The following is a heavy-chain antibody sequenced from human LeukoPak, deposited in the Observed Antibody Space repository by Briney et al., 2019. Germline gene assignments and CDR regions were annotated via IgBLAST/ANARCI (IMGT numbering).Heavy chain of an antibody. V-gene: IGHV4-39*07. Sequence: PSETLSLTCTVSGGSISSSSYYWGWIRQPPGKGLEWIGSIYYSGSTYYNPSLKSRVTISLDTSKNQFSLKLSSVTAADTAVYYWARDQSDPLDPGGQGTLVTVSS. J-gene: IGHJ5*02. CDR3: ARDQSDPLDP. CDR1: GGSISSSSYY. CDR2: IYYSGST.